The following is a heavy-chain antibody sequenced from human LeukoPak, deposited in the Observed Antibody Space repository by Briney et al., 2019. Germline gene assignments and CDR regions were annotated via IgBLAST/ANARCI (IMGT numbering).Heavy chain of an antibody. J-gene: IGHJ5*02. Sequence: ASVKVSCKASGYTFTSYGISWVRQAPGQGLEWMGWISAYNGNTNYAQKFQGRVTMTRDTSTDIVYMDLNSLRSEDTAVYYCARAKNTWSSFDPWGQGTLVTVSS. CDR3: ARAKNTWSSFDP. CDR2: ISAYNGNT. CDR1: GYTFTSYG. D-gene: IGHD2/OR15-2a*01. V-gene: IGHV1-18*01.